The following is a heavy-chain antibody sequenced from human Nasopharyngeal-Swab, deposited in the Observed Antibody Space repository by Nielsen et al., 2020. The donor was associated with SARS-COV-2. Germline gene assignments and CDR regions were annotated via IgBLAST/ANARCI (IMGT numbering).Heavy chain of an antibody. Sequence: GEPLKISCAASGFTFSSYAMHWVRQAPGKGLEWVAVISYDGSNKYYADSVKGRFTISRDNSKNTLYLQMNSLRAEDTAVYYCARPYSGSYYGAFDIWGQGTMVTVSS. CDR2: ISYDGSNK. D-gene: IGHD1-26*01. J-gene: IGHJ3*02. V-gene: IGHV3-30*04. CDR1: GFTFSSYA. CDR3: ARPYSGSYYGAFDI.